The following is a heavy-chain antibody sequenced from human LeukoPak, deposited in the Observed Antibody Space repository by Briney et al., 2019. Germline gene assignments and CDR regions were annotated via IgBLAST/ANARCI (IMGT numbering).Heavy chain of an antibody. D-gene: IGHD3-10*01. CDR3: ARVDITMVLGFDP. CDR2: IYYSGST. J-gene: IGHJ5*02. Sequence: SETLSLTCTVSGGSISSYYWSWIRQPPGKGLEWIGYIYYSGSTNYNPSLKSRVTISVDTSKNQFSLKLSSVTAADTAVYYCARVDITMVLGFDPWGQGTLVTVSS. V-gene: IGHV4-59*01. CDR1: GGSISSYY.